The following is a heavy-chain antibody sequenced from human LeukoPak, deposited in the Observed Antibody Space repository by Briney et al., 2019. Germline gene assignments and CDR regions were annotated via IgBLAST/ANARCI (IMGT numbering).Heavy chain of an antibody. CDR3: AREPRYSSGYRNYFDY. D-gene: IGHD3-22*01. V-gene: IGHV1-69*13. J-gene: IGHJ4*02. CDR1: GGTFSSYA. CDR2: IIPIFGTA. Sequence: AASVKVSCKASGGTFSSYAISWVRQAPGQGLERMGGIIPIFGTANYAQKFQGRVTITADESTSTAYMELSSLRSEDTAVYYCAREPRYSSGYRNYFDYWRQGTLVTVSS.